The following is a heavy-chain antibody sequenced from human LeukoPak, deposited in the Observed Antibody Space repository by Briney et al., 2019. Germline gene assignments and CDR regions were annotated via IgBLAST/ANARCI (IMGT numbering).Heavy chain of an antibody. CDR3: ARGLTSYYYDSSRNWFDP. Sequence: ASVKVSFKASGGTFSIYAISWVRQAPGQGLEWMGGIIPIFGTANYAQKFQGRVTITADESTSTAYMELSSLRSEDTAVYYCARGLTSYYYDSSRNWFDPWGQGTLVTVSS. CDR1: GGTFSIYA. J-gene: IGHJ5*02. CDR2: IIPIFGTA. D-gene: IGHD3-22*01. V-gene: IGHV1-69*13.